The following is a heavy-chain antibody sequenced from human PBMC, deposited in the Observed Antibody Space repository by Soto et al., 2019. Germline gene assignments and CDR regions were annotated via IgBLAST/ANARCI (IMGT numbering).Heavy chain of an antibody. CDR3: ARLGGYVSVGYYYLWDS. CDR2: INHSGST. V-gene: IGHV4-39*01. D-gene: IGHD3-22*01. Sequence: SETLSLTCLVSDGSMKSDSSYWVWIRQPPGKGLEWIGVINHSGSTYHNLSLKGRVAMSVDASRNQFSLKLTSMTAADTAVYYCARLGGYVSVGYYYLWDSWGQGTLVTVSS. CDR1: DGSMKSDSSY. J-gene: IGHJ4*02.